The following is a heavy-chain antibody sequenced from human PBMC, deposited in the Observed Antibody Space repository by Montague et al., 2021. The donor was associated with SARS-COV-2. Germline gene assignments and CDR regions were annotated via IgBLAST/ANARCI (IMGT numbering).Heavy chain of an antibody. CDR1: GGSISSYY. V-gene: IGHV4-59*13. J-gene: IGHJ5*01. CDR2: IFPSRIT. D-gene: IGHD1-20*01. CDR3: ARTEYNWYDWCDS. Sequence: SETLSLTCSVSGGSISSYYWSWNRQSQGQGLDWMWYIFPSRITDYNYYPSRRVTISVDMSKYKFYLQLNVVTAADSADYYCARTEYNWYDWCDSWGQGTLVTVSS.